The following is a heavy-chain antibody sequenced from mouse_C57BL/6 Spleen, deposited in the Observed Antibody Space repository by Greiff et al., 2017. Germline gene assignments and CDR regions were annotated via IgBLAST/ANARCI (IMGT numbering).Heavy chain of an antibody. V-gene: IGHV2-3*01. J-gene: IGHJ1*03. CDR2: IWGDVST. CDR1: GFSLTSYG. CDR3: ALVPITTLAYWYFDV. Sequence: QVQLKESGPGLVAPSQSLSITCTVSGFSLTSYGVSWVRQPPGKGLEWLGVIWGDVSTNYHSALISRLSISKDNSKSQVFLQLNSLQTDEPATYYSALVPITTLAYWYFDVWGTGTTVTVSS. D-gene: IGHD1-1*01.